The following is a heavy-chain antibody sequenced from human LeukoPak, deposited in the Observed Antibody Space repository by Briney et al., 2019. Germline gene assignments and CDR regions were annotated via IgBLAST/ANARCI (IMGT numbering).Heavy chain of an antibody. J-gene: IGHJ4*02. Sequence: GGSLRLSCAASGFTFSSYEMNWVRQAPGKGLEWVSYISSSGSTIYYADSVKGRFTISRDNANNLLYLQMNSLRAEDTAVYYCARDERLLSFLKWGQGTLVTVSS. D-gene: IGHD3-3*01. CDR3: ARDERLLSFLK. V-gene: IGHV3-48*03. CDR1: GFTFSSYE. CDR2: ISSSGSTI.